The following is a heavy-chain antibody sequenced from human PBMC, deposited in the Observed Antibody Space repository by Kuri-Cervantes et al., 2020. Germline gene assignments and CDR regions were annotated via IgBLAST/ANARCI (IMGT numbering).Heavy chain of an antibody. J-gene: IGHJ4*02. D-gene: IGHD3-10*01. V-gene: IGHV3-53*01. CDR1: GFTFSSYA. CDR2: IYSGGST. CDR3: ARVRGVDYFDY. Sequence: GGSLRLSCAASGFTFSSYAMSWVRQPPGKGLEWVSVIYSGGSTYYADSVKGRFTISRDNSKNTLYLQMNSLRAEDTAVYYCARVRGVDYFDYWGQGTLVTVSS.